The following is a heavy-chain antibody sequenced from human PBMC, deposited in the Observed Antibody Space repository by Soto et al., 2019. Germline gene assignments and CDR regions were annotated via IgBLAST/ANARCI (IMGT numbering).Heavy chain of an antibody. CDR2: ISGSGGST. D-gene: IGHD2-21*01. CDR3: AKDAREDGYNHPAGFWWWSAFDI. Sequence: EVQLLESGGGLVQPGGSLRLSCAASGFTFSSYAMSWVRQAPGKGLEWVSAISGSGGSTYYADSVKGRFTISRDNSKNTLYLQMNSLRAEDTAVYYCAKDAREDGYNHPAGFWWWSAFDIWGQGTMVTVSS. V-gene: IGHV3-23*01. J-gene: IGHJ3*02. CDR1: GFTFSSYA.